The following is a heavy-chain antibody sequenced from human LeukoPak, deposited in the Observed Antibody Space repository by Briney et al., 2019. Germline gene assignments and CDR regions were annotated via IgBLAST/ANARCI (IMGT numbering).Heavy chain of an antibody. CDR1: GGSISSYY. J-gene: IGHJ5*02. CDR3: ARGPRITIFGVAANWFDP. V-gene: IGHV4-59*08. D-gene: IGHD3-3*01. CDR2: IYYSGST. Sequence: SETLSLTCTVSGGSISSYYWSWIRQPPGKGLEWIGYIYYSGSTNYNPSLKSRVTISVDTSKNQFSLKLSSVTAADTAVYYCARGPRITIFGVAANWFDPWGQGTLVTVSS.